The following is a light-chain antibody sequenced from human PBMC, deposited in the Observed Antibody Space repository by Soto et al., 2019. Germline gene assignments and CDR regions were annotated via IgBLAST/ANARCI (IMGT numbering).Light chain of an antibody. J-gene: IGKJ1*01. CDR1: QSVSNN. CDR3: KQYNDWWT. Sequence: EIVMTKSPATLSVSPFESANLSCRASQSVSNNLTWYQQKPGQPPRLLIYGASTRATGVPGRFSGSGSGTEFTLTISSLQSEDFAVYYCKQYNDWWTCGKGHKGAIK. CDR2: GAS. V-gene: IGKV3-15*01.